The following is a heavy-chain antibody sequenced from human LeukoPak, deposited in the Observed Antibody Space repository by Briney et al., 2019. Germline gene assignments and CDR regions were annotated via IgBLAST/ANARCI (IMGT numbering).Heavy chain of an antibody. J-gene: IGHJ3*02. CDR3: ARLRSGYYRAFDI. CDR2: IKQDGSEK. V-gene: IGHV3-7*01. Sequence: PGGSLRLSCAASGFTFSSYWMSWVRQAPGKGLEWVANIKQDGSEKYYVGSVKGRFTISRDNAKNSLYLQMNSLRAEDTAVYYCARLRSGYYRAFDIWGQGTMVTVSS. D-gene: IGHD3-3*01. CDR1: GFTFSSYW.